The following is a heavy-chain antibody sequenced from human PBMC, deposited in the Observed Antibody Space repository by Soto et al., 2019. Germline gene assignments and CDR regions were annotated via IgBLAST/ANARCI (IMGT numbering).Heavy chain of an antibody. V-gene: IGHV6-1*01. CDR2: TYFRSKWYN. J-gene: IGHJ5*02. CDR3: AKGDNLGPKTGYAFDP. CDR1: GDSVSMNTAS. D-gene: IGHD5-12*01. Sequence: PWQTLSLTFSISGDSVSMNTASWNWIRHSPSRGLEWLGRTYFRSKWYNDYAVSVKSRIIINPDTSNNQFSLQLNSVTPEDTAVYFCAKGDNLGPKTGYAFDPWGQGIMVTAPQ.